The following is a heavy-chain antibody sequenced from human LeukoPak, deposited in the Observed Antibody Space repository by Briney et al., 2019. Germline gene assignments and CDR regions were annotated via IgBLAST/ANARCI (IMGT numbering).Heavy chain of an antibody. J-gene: IGHJ3*02. CDR2: ISAYNGNT. CDR3: ASRSGPDRWGAFDI. D-gene: IGHD7-27*01. V-gene: IGHV1-18*01. Sequence: ASVKVSCKASGYTFTSYGISWVRQAPGQGLEWMGWISAYNGNTNYAQKLQGRVTMTTDTSTSTAYMELRSLRSDDTAVYYCASRSGPDRWGAFDIWGQGTMVTVSS. CDR1: GYTFTSYG.